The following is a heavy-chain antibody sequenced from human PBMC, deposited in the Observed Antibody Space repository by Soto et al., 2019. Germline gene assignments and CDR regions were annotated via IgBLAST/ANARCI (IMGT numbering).Heavy chain of an antibody. Sequence: SVKVSCKASGFTFTSSAFQWVRQARGQRLEWIGWIAVGSGYTNYAQRFQDRVTLTRDMSTATTYMELSHLTSEDTAIYYCAADATAWQQMVPSDYWGHGTLVTVSS. CDR2: IAVGSGYT. V-gene: IGHV1-58*01. J-gene: IGHJ4*01. CDR1: GFTFTSSA. D-gene: IGHD2-8*01. CDR3: AADATAWQQMVPSDY.